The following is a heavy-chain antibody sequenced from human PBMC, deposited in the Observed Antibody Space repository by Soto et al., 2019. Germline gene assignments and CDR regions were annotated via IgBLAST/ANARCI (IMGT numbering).Heavy chain of an antibody. CDR1: GGSFSGYY. CDR3: AREKFGRLRYCSSTSCSPGHYGMDV. V-gene: IGHV4-34*01. J-gene: IGHJ6*02. Sequence: SETLSLTCAVYGGSFSGYYWSWIRQPPGKGLEWIGEIYHSGSTNYNPSLKSRVTISVDTSKNQFSLKLSSVTAADTAVYYCAREKFGRLRYCSSTSCSPGHYGMDVWGQGTTVTVSS. CDR2: IYHSGST. D-gene: IGHD2-2*01.